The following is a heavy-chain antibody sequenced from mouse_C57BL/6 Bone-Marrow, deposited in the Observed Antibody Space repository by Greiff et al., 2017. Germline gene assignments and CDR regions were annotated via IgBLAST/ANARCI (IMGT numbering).Heavy chain of an antibody. V-gene: IGHV1-52*01. J-gene: IGHJ4*01. CDR3: ARGGIYYDYAMDY. D-gene: IGHD2-1*01. CDR1: GYTFTSYW. CDR2: IDPSDSET. Sequence: QVQLQQPGAELVRPGSSVKLSCKASGYTFTSYWMHWVKQRPIQGLEWIGNIDPSDSETHYNQKFKDKATLTVDKSSSTAYMQLSSLTSEDSAVYYGARGGIYYDYAMDYWGQGTSVTVSS.